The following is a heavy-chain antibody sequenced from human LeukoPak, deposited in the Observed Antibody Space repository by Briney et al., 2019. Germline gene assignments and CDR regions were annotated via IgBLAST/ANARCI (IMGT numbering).Heavy chain of an antibody. Sequence: PGGSLRLSCAASGFTFSSYGMHWVRQAAGKGLEWVAFIRYDGSNKYYADSVKGRFTISRDNSKNTLCLQMNSLRAEDTAVYYCAKDFLPAAVAGSFDYWGQGTLVTVSS. CDR1: GFTFSSYG. D-gene: IGHD2-2*01. CDR3: AKDFLPAAVAGSFDY. CDR2: IRYDGSNK. J-gene: IGHJ4*02. V-gene: IGHV3-30*02.